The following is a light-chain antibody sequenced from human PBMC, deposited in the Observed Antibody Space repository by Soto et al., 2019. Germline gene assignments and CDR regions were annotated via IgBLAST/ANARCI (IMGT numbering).Light chain of an antibody. J-gene: IGKJ4*01. CDR3: QQYSIYSLS. CDR2: RAS. CDR1: QNIFNW. V-gene: IGKV1-5*03. Sequence: DIQMTQSPSTLSASVGDRVTITCRASQNIFNWLAWYQLRPGKAPNLLIYRASSLESGVPSRFSGSGFGTEFTLTISSLQPDDFATYFCQQYSIYSLSFGGGTKVDIK.